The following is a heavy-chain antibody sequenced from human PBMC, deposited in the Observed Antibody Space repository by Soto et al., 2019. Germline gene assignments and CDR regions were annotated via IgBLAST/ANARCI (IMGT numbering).Heavy chain of an antibody. J-gene: IGHJ6*02. Sequence: VGSLRLSCAASGFTFSSYNMNWVRQAPGKGLEWVSYISRSSSTIYYADSVKGRFTISRDNAKSSLYLQMNSLRDEDTAVYYCAREFMTTDGMDVWGQGTTVTVSS. CDR2: ISRSSSTI. V-gene: IGHV3-48*02. CDR1: GFTFSSYN. CDR3: AREFMTTDGMDV. D-gene: IGHD3-16*01.